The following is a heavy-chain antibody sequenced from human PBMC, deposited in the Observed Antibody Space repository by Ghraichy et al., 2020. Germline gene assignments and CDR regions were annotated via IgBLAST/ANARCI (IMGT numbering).Heavy chain of an antibody. CDR2: ISGTGNMI. V-gene: IGHV3-48*03. J-gene: IGHJ4*02. D-gene: IGHD6-19*01. CDR1: GFTFSSSE. CDR3: ARQVGISSGWYTTYYFDY. Sequence: GGSLRLSCVASGFTFSSSEMNWVRQAPGRGLEWVSSISGTGNMIFYADSVKGRFTISRDSAKNSVYLQMNSLRAEDTAVYYCARQVGISSGWYTTYYFDYWGQGTLVTVST.